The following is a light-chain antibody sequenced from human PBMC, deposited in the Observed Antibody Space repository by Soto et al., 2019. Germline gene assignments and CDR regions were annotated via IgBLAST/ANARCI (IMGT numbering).Light chain of an antibody. CDR1: QTIGDS. CDR3: QQYKEYSKT. V-gene: IGKV1-5*03. J-gene: IGKJ1*01. CDR2: KVS. Sequence: DMQVTQSPSTLSASVGDRVTITCRTSQTIGDSLAWLQQKPGKAPKLLIYKVSTLQRGVPSRFNGSGSGAEFTLSISSLQPDDFATYYCQQYKEYSKTFGQGTKLEV.